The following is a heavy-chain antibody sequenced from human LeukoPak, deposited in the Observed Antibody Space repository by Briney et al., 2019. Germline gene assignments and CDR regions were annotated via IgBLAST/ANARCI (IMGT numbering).Heavy chain of an antibody. CDR1: GFTVSSNY. D-gene: IGHD1-1*01. J-gene: IGHJ4*02. Sequence: PGGSLRLSCAASGFTVSSNYMSWVRQAPGKGLEWVSAISGSGGSTYYADSVKGRFTISRDNSKNTLYLQMNSLRAEDTAVYYCAKEERLPTYYFDYWGQGTLVTVSS. V-gene: IGHV3-23*01. CDR3: AKEERLPTYYFDY. CDR2: ISGSGGST.